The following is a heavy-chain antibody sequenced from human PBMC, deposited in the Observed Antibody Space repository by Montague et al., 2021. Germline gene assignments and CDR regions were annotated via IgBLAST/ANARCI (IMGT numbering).Heavy chain of an antibody. CDR1: GFTFSSYA. CDR2: ISYDGIKE. Sequence: SLRLSCAPSGFTFSSYAMHWVRQAPGRGLEWVAVISYDGIKEYYADSVRGRLTISRDNSNNTLYMQMNSLRAEDTAMYYCARASSYGKSSYYYMDVWGRGTTVTVSS. V-gene: IGHV3-30-3*01. J-gene: IGHJ6*03. D-gene: IGHD4-17*01. CDR3: ARASSYGKSSYYYMDV.